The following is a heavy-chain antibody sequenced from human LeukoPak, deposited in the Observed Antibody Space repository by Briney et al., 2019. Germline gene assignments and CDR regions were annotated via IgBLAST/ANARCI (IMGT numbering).Heavy chain of an antibody. J-gene: IGHJ4*02. CDR2: IYHSGST. D-gene: IGHD3-10*01. CDR1: GGSTSSSNW. Sequence: PSETLSLTCAVSGGSTSSSNWWSWVRQPPGKGLEWIGEIYHSGSTNYNPSLKSRVTISVDKSKNQFSLKLSSVTAADTAVYYCARDLFYYGSGSYYNGGYFDYWGQGTLVTVSS. CDR3: ARDLFYYGSGSYYNGGYFDY. V-gene: IGHV4-4*02.